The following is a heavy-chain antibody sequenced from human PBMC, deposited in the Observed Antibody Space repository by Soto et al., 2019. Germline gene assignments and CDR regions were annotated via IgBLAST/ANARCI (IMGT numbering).Heavy chain of an antibody. V-gene: IGHV3-30*02. CDR2: IWNDGGKK. CDR3: AKDYIGCCSSVNCHIFDC. D-gene: IGHD2-15*01. J-gene: IGHJ4*02. Sequence: QVQLVESGGGVVQPGGSLRLSCEASGFSFRSYAIHWVRQAPGKGLEWVAGIWNDGGKKHYSDSVKGRFTISTDKSKNTVHLQIMSMTTEDTAVYYCAKDYIGCCSSVNCHIFDCWGQGTPVSVLS. CDR1: GFSFRSYA.